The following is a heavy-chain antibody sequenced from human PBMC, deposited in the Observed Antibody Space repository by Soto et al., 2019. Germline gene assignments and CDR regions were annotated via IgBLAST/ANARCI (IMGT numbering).Heavy chain of an antibody. V-gene: IGHV1-2*02. CDR1: GYTFGGYY. Sequence: QVQLVQSGAEVKKSGASVMVSCKASGYTFGGYYIHWVRQAPGQGLEWMGWINPNNGGTDYVQKFQGRVTMTRNTSISTVYMELSRLRSDDTAVYYCARDLPIVGTTTWDYWGQGTLVTVSS. CDR3: ARDLPIVGTTTWDY. D-gene: IGHD1-26*01. J-gene: IGHJ4*02. CDR2: INPNNGGT.